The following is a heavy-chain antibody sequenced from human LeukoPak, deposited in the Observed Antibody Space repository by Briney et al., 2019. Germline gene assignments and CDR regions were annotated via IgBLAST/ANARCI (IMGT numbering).Heavy chain of an antibody. CDR2: IYYSEST. J-gene: IGHJ4*02. V-gene: IGHV4-61*08. Sequence: SETLSLTCTVSGGSISSGDYYWSWIRQPPGKGLEWIGYIYYSESTNYNPSLKSRVTISVDTSKNQFSLKLSSVTAADTAVYYCATYYSDSSAYVHYLDSWGQGTLVTVSS. D-gene: IGHD3-22*01. CDR3: ATYYSDSSAYVHYLDS. CDR1: GGSISSGDYY.